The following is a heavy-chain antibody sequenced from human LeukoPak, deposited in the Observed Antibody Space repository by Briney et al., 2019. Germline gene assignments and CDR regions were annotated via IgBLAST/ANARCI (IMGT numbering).Heavy chain of an antibody. CDR3: ARTGSTGTYDYFDY. CDR2: IIPIFGKA. D-gene: IGHD1-1*01. CDR1: GGTFSSYA. J-gene: IGHJ4*02. V-gene: IGHV1-69*01. Sequence: GASVTVSCKASGGTFSSYAISWVRQAPGQGLEWMGGIIPIFGKANYAQKFQGRVTITADESTSTAYMELSSLRSEDTAVYYCARTGSTGTYDYFDYWGQGTLVTVSS.